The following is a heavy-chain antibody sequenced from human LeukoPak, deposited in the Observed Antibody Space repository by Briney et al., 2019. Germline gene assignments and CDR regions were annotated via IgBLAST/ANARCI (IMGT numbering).Heavy chain of an antibody. V-gene: IGHV1-18*01. CDR2: ISAYNGNT. Sequence: ASVKVSCKASGYTFTSYGISWVRQAPGQGLEWMGWISAYNGNTNYAQKFQGRVTITADESTNTAYMELSSLRSDDTAVYYCARCIPTTMINYFDHWGQGTLVTVSS. CDR1: GYTFTSYG. CDR3: ARCIPTTMINYFDH. D-gene: IGHD3-22*01. J-gene: IGHJ4*02.